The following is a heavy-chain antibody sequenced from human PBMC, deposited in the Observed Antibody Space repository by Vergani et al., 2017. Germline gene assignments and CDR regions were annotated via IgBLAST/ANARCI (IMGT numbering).Heavy chain of an antibody. CDR2: IRYDGINT. CDR3: AKPPGWELPDFFYAMQV. D-gene: IGHD1-26*01. J-gene: IGHJ6*01. V-gene: IGHV3-30*02. Sequence: QVQLVESGGGVVQPGGSLRLSCAASGFTFNTYGFHWVRQAPGKGLEWVAFIRYDGINTYYVDSVMGRFNISRDDSKNTLYLKMISLRPEDTAVYYCAKPPGWELPDFFYAMQVWGEGATVTASP. CDR1: GFTFNTYG.